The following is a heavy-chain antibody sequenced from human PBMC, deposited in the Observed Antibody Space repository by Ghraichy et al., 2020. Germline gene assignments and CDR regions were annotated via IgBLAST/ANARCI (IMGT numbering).Heavy chain of an antibody. Sequence: SQTLSLTCTVSGGSISSYYWSWIRQPPGKGLEWIGYIYYSGSTNYNPSLKSRVTISVDTSKNQFSLKLSSVTAADTAVYYCARDLRGIAVAGVRFRAFDIWGQGTMVTVSS. J-gene: IGHJ3*02. CDR1: GGSISSYY. CDR3: ARDLRGIAVAGVRFRAFDI. CDR2: IYYSGST. V-gene: IGHV4-59*01. D-gene: IGHD6-19*01.